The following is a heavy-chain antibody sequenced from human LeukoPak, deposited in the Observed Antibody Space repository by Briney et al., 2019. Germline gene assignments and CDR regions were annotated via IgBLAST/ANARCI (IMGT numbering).Heavy chain of an antibody. V-gene: IGHV3-48*01. Sequence: GGSLRLSCAASGFTFSSYSMNWVRQAPGKGLEWVSYISSSSSTIYYADSVKGRFTISRDNSKNTLYLQMNSLRAEDTAIYYCAKDQAWLRFDYWGQGTLVTVSS. CDR1: GFTFSSYS. CDR3: AKDQAWLRFDY. CDR2: ISSSSSTI. J-gene: IGHJ4*02. D-gene: IGHD5-12*01.